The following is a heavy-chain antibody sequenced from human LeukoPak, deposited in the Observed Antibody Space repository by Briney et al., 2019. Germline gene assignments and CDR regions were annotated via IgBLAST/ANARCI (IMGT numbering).Heavy chain of an antibody. J-gene: IGHJ6*03. V-gene: IGHV4-39*07. CDR1: GGSISSSSYY. Sequence: PSETLSLTCTVSGGSISSSSYYWGWIRQPPGKGLEWIGSIYYSGYTNYNPSLKSRVTISVDTSKNQFSLKLSSVTAADTAVYYCARTTMVRGTYYMDVWGKGTTVTIPS. D-gene: IGHD3-10*01. CDR3: ARTTMVRGTYYMDV. CDR2: IYYSGYT.